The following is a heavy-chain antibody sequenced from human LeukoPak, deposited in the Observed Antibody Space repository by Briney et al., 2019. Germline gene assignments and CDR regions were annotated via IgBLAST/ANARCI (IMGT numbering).Heavy chain of an antibody. CDR3: ARRKYDFWGGYYEGGHWFDP. Sequence: SETLSLTCTVSGGSISSSSYYWCWIRQPPGKGLEWIGSIYYSGSTYYNPSLKSRVTISVDTSKNQFSLKLSSVTAADTAVYYCARRKYDFWGGYYEGGHWFDPWGQGTLVTVSS. CDR1: GGSISSSSYY. D-gene: IGHD3-3*01. CDR2: IYYSGST. J-gene: IGHJ5*02. V-gene: IGHV4-39*01.